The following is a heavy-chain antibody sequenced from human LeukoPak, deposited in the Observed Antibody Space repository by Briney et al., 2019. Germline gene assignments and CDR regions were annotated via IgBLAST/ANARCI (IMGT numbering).Heavy chain of an antibody. D-gene: IGHD3/OR15-3a*01. J-gene: IGHJ4*02. V-gene: IGHV3-30*03. CDR2: ISYDGSNK. CDR1: GFTFSSYG. Sequence: PGRSLRLSCAASGFTFSSYGMHWVRQAPGKGLEWVAVISYDGSNKYYADSVKGRFTISRDNSKNTLYLQMNSLRAEDTAVYYCARDPGLEDYWGQGTLVTVSS. CDR3: ARDPGLEDY.